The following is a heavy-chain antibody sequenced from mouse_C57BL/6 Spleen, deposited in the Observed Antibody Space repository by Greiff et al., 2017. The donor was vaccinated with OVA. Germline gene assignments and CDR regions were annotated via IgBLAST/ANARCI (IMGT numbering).Heavy chain of an antibody. CDR1: GFTFTDYY. CDR2: ISNKANGFTN. CDR3: ARHDCDYDCFDY. Sequence: EVKLMESGGGLVQPGGSLSLSCAASGFTFTDYYMSWVRQPPGKALEWLGFISNKANGFTNEYSASVKGRFTISRDNAQSILYLQMNGLRAEDSATYYCARHDCDYDCFDYWGQGTTLTVSA. J-gene: IGHJ2*01. V-gene: IGHV7-3*01. D-gene: IGHD2-13*01.